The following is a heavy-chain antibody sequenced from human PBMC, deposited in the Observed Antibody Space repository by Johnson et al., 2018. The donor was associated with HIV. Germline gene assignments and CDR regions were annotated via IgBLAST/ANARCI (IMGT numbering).Heavy chain of an antibody. Sequence: QVQLLESGGGVVQPGRSLRLSCAASGFTFSSYAMHWVRQAPGKGLEWVAVISYDGSNKQYGDSVKGRFTISRDNSKNTLYLQMNSLRNEDTAVYHCAKDTGGNSGSDAFDFWGQGTMVTVSS. CDR3: AKDTGGNSGSDAFDF. V-gene: IGHV3-30*04. J-gene: IGHJ3*01. CDR1: GFTFSSYA. D-gene: IGHD4-23*01. CDR2: ISYDGSNK.